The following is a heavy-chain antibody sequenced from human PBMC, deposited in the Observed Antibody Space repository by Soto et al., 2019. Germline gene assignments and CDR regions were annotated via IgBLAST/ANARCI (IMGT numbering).Heavy chain of an antibody. CDR2: IYYSGST. D-gene: IGHD5-12*01. J-gene: IGHJ3*02. CDR1: GGSMSSGGYY. V-gene: IGHV4-31*03. CDR3: AIYSGYDMGAFDI. Sequence: SXTLSLTCTVSGGSMSSGGYYWSWIRQHPGKGLEWIGYIYYSGSTYYNPSLKSRVTISVDTSKNQFSLKLSSVTAADTAVYYCAIYSGYDMGAFDIWGQGTMVTVSS.